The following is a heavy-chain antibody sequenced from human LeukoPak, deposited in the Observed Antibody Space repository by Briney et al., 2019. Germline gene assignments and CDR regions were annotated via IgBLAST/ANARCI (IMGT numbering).Heavy chain of an antibody. CDR1: GGTFSSYA. V-gene: IGHV1-69*04. J-gene: IGHJ6*02. Sequence: SVKVSCKASGGTFSSYAISWVRQAPGQGLEWMGRIIPILGIANYAQKFQGRVAITADKSTSTAYMELSSLRSEDTAVYYCAREQWLDRGPEDYYYYGMDVWGQGTTVSVSS. D-gene: IGHD6-19*01. CDR2: IIPILGIA. CDR3: AREQWLDRGPEDYYYYGMDV.